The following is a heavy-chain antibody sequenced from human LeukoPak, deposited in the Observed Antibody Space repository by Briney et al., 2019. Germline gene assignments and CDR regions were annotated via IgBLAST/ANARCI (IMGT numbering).Heavy chain of an antibody. J-gene: IGHJ4*02. CDR2: ISAYNGNT. V-gene: IGHV1-18*01. CDR3: ARDWYYYDSSGYFH. D-gene: IGHD3-22*01. Sequence: ASVKVSCKASGGTFSSYAISWVRQAPGQGLEWMGWISAYNGNTNYAQKLQGRVTMTTDTSTSTAYMELRSLRSDDTAVYYCARDWYYYDSSGYFHWGQGTLVTVSS. CDR1: GGTFSSYA.